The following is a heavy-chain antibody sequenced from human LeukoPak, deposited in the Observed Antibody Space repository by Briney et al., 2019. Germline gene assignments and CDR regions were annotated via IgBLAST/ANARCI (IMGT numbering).Heavy chain of an antibody. CDR1: GGSISSGGYY. D-gene: IGHD2-15*01. J-gene: IGHJ4*02. CDR2: IYYSGST. CDR3: ARVRSGGSCYADY. V-gene: IGHV4-31*03. Sequence: SSETLSLTCTVSGGSISSGGYYWSWVRQHAGKGLEWIGYIYYSGSTYYNPSLKSRVTISVDTSKNQFSLKLSSVTAADTAVFYCARVRSGGSCYADYWGQGTLVTVSS.